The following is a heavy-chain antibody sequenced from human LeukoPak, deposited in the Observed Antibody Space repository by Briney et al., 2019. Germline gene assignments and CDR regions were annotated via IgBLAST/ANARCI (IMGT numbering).Heavy chain of an antibody. CDR2: ISAYNGNT. Sequence: ASVKVSCKASGYTFTSYGISWVRQAPGQGLEWMGWISAYNGNTNYAQKLQGRVTMTTDTSTSTAYMELRSLRSDDTAVYYCARIYDCSSTSCLDYWGQGTLVTVSS. CDR1: GYTFTSYG. J-gene: IGHJ4*02. V-gene: IGHV1-18*01. D-gene: IGHD2-2*01. CDR3: ARIYDCSSTSCLDY.